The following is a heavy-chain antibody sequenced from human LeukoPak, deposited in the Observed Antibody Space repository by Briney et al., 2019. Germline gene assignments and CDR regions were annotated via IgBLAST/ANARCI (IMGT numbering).Heavy chain of an antibody. Sequence: GGSLRLSCAASRSTFSSYSMNWVRQAPGKGLEWVSYISSSGSTIYYADSVKGLFTISRDNAKNSLYLQMNSLRAEDTAVYYCARVSQVVPIWGQGTLVTVSS. CDR1: RSTFSSYS. D-gene: IGHD6-6*01. V-gene: IGHV3-48*01. CDR2: ISSSGSTI. CDR3: ARVSQVVPI. J-gene: IGHJ4*02.